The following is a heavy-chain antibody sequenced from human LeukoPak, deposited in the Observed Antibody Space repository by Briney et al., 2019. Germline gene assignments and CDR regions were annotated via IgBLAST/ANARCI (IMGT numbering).Heavy chain of an antibody. J-gene: IGHJ4*02. D-gene: IGHD3-3*01. CDR2: IYYSGST. Sequence: KPSETLSLTCTVSGGSISSSSYYWGWIRQPPGKGLEWIGSIYYSGSTYYNPSLKSRVTISIDTSKNQFSLKLSSVTAADTAVYYSARDFWSGYFDYWGQGTLVTVSS. CDR3: ARDFWSGYFDY. V-gene: IGHV4-39*02. CDR1: GGSISSSSYY.